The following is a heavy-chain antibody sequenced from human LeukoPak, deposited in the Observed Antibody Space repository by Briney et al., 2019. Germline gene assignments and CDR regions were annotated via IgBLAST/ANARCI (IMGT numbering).Heavy chain of an antibody. CDR2: IIHNGTT. CDR3: ARGGYSGYQAGGYYGMDV. D-gene: IGHD5-12*01. J-gene: IGHJ6*02. V-gene: IGHV4-34*01. CDR1: GGSLSGYF. Sequence: SETLSLTCAVYGGSLSGYFWSWIRQSPGKGLEWIGEIIHNGTTNYNPSLKSRVTISVDTSKDQFSLKLSSVTAADTAVYYCARGGYSGYQAGGYYGMDVWGQGTTVTVSS.